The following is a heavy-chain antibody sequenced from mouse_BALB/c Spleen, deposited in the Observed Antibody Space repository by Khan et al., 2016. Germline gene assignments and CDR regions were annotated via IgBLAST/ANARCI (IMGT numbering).Heavy chain of an antibody. Sequence: EVQLQESGPGLVKPSQSLSLTCTVTGYSITSDYAWNWIRQFPGNKLEWMGYIIYSGSTTYTPSLKSRISITRDTSKNQFFLQLNSVTIEDTATYYCASDGPNYAMDYWGQGTSVTVSS. V-gene: IGHV3-2*02. J-gene: IGHJ4*01. D-gene: IGHD2-3*01. CDR3: ASDGPNYAMDY. CDR1: GYSITSDYA. CDR2: IIYSGST.